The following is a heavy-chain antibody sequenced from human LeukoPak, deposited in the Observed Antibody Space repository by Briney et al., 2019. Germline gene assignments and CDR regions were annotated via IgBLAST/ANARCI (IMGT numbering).Heavy chain of an antibody. CDR1: GGSISSYY. V-gene: IGHV4-59*01. Sequence: TSETLSLTCTVSGGSISSYYWSWIRQPPGKGLEWIGYIYYSGSTNYNPSLKGRVTISVDTSKNQFSLKLSSVTAADTAVYYCARGGGRFGELLAWFDPWGQGTLVTVSS. CDR3: ARGGGRFGELLAWFDP. CDR2: IYYSGST. J-gene: IGHJ5*02. D-gene: IGHD3-10*01.